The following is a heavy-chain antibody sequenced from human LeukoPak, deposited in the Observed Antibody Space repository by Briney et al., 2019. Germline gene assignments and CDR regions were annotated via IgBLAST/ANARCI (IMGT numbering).Heavy chain of an antibody. CDR2: ISGSGGST. CDR3: AKDDYDFWRNSNQYFFDH. V-gene: IGHV3-23*01. D-gene: IGHD3-3*01. CDR1: GFTFSSYA. Sequence: AGGSLRLSCAASGFTFSSYAMSWVRQAPGKGLEWVSAISGSGGSTYYADSVKGRFTISRDNSKNTLYLQMNSLRAEDTAVYYCAKDDYDFWRNSNQYFFDHWGPGNLVTVSS. J-gene: IGHJ4*02.